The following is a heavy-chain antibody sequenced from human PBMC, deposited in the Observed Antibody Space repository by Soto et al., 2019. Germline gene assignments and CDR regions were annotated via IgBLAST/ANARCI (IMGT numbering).Heavy chain of an antibody. Sequence: QITLKESGPTLVKPTQTLTLTCTFSGFSLSTGGVGVGWIRQPPGKALEWPALIYWDDDKRYSPSLKSRLTVTKDTSKNQVVLTMTNMDPVDTATYYCAHSRCGGDCLRSYSSHYYYGMDVWGQGTTVTVSS. CDR3: AHSRCGGDCLRSYSSHYYYGMDV. CDR2: IYWDDDK. D-gene: IGHD2-21*02. J-gene: IGHJ6*02. V-gene: IGHV2-5*02. CDR1: GFSLSTGGVG.